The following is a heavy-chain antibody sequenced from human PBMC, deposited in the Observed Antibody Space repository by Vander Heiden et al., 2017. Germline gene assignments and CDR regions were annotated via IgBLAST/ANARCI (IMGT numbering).Heavy chain of an antibody. Sequence: QVQLQEPGPGLAKPSETLSLTCTVSGDSVNSGHCYWRWIRQPPGKGLEWIGYIYYSGSANYNPSLKRPVTISVDKSKNQFSLNLTSVTAADTAVYYCATWNRWTFDNWGQGSLVRVSS. D-gene: IGHD1-1*01. CDR2: IYYSGSA. V-gene: IGHV4-61*01. CDR1: GDSVNSGHCY. CDR3: ATWNRWTFDN. J-gene: IGHJ4*02.